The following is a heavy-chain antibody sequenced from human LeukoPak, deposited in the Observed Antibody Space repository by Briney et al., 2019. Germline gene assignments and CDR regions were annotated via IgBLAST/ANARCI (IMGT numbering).Heavy chain of an antibody. J-gene: IGHJ6*02. CDR1: GYTLTELS. CDR3: ATGSAADLCYYYGMDV. Sequence: GASVKVSCKVSGYTLTELSMHWVRQAPGKGLEWMGGFDPEDGETIYAQKFQGRVTMTEDTSTDTAYMELSSLRSEDTAVYYCATGSAADLCYYYGMDVWGQGTTVTVSS. V-gene: IGHV1-24*01. D-gene: IGHD2-2*01. CDR2: FDPEDGET.